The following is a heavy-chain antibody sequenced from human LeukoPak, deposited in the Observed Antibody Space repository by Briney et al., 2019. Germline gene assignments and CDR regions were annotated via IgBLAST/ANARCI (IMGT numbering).Heavy chain of an antibody. D-gene: IGHD3-10*01. J-gene: IGHJ5*02. CDR2: IYYSGST. V-gene: IGHV4-39*01. CDR3: AAYYYGSGSSPGFFDP. CDR1: GGSISSSSYY. Sequence: SETLSLTCTVSGGSISSSSYYWGWIRQPPGKGLEWIGSIYYSGSTYYNPSLESRVTMSVDTSKGQFSLKLTSVTAADTAVYYCAAYYYGSGSSPGFFDPWGHGTLVTVSS.